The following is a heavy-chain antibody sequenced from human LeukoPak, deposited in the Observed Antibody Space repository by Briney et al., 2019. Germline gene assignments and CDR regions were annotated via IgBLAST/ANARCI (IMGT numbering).Heavy chain of an antibody. CDR2: IYHSGTT. J-gene: IGHJ4*02. CDR3: ARKEIVYYYFDC. Sequence: SGALCLTRAVSGDSITISSWWGWTRQPPGKGLDGMGYIYHSGTTLYNPSLQLRVTSSVDTSKNRFSVKLSSVPGVGRAVYCCARKEIVYYYFDCWGGGRLV. CDR1: GDSITISSW. D-gene: IGHD2-15*01. V-gene: IGHV4-28*01.